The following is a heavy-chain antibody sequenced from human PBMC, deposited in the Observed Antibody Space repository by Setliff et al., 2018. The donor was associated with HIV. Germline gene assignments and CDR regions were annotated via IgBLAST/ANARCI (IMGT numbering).Heavy chain of an antibody. CDR2: VTSSSRYI. V-gene: IGHV3-21*01. CDR3: ATYRGYNSGYSHDS. J-gene: IGHJ4*02. CDR1: GFGLSSYR. Sequence: SLRLSCATSGFGLSSYRMNWVRQAPGKGLEWVSAVTSSSRYIYYSESVRGRFTVSRDNARNSLFLQMNSLRAEDTAVYYCATYRGYNSGYSHDSWGQGSLVTVSS. D-gene: IGHD3-22*01.